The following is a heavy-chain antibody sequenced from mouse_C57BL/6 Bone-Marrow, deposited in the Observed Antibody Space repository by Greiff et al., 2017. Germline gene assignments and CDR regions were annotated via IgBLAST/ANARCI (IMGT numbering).Heavy chain of an antibody. CDR2: IRLKSDNYAT. CDR3: TGGTGKPRAWFAY. V-gene: IGHV6-3*01. Sequence: EVMLVESGGGLVQPGGSMKLSCVASGFTFSNYWMNWVRQSPEKGLEWVAQIRLKSDNYATHYAESVKGRFTISRDDSKSSVYLQMNNLRAEDTGIYYCTGGTGKPRAWFAYWGQGTLVTVSA. J-gene: IGHJ3*01. D-gene: IGHD3-1*01. CDR1: GFTFSNYW.